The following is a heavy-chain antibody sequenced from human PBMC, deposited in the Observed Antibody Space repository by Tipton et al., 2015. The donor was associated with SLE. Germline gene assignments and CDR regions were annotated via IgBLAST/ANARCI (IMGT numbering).Heavy chain of an antibody. Sequence: TLSLTCTVSSASISSYYWSWIRQPPGKGLEWIGYVHDSGRTNYNPSLKSRIAIFVDTSKNEFSLELTSVTATDTAVYYCARGTVCSSTSCYANWFDPWGQGTLVTVSS. CDR3: ARGTVCSSTSCYANWFDP. D-gene: IGHD2-2*01. CDR1: SASISSYY. CDR2: VHDSGRT. V-gene: IGHV4-59*08. J-gene: IGHJ5*02.